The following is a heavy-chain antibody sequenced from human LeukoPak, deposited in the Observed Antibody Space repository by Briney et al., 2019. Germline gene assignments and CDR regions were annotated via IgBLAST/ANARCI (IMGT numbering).Heavy chain of an antibody. CDR3: AKIAVAMGSSADY. V-gene: IGHV3-21*01. D-gene: IGHD6-19*01. J-gene: IGHJ4*02. Sequence: GGSLRLSCAASGFTFSIYSMNCVRHAPEKGLECVSYISSSGSYIYSADSVKGRFTISRDNAKHSLYLQMNSLRAEDTAVYYCAKIAVAMGSSADYWGQGTLVTVSS. CDR2: ISSSGSYI. CDR1: GFTFSIYS.